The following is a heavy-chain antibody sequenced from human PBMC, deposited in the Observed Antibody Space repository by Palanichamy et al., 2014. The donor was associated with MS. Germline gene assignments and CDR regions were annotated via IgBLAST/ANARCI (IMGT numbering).Heavy chain of an antibody. Sequence: EVQLVESGGGLVQPGGSLRLSCSASGFTFSSYAMHWVRQAPGKGLEYVSAISTDGGSTYYADSVKGRFTISRDNSKNTLFLQMSSLRAEDTAVYYCVRRYCSGGSCRNPFDYWGQGTLVTVSS. CDR1: GFTFSSYA. D-gene: IGHD2-15*01. CDR2: ISTDGGST. J-gene: IGHJ4*02. CDR3: VRRYCSGGSCRNPFDY. V-gene: IGHV3-64D*06.